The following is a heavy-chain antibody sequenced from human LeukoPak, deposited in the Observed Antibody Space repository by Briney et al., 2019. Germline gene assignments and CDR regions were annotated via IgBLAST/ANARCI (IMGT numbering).Heavy chain of an antibody. D-gene: IGHD3-22*01. CDR2: ISGSGGST. V-gene: IGHV3-23*01. CDR3: ATDEGYSTGYYGVDS. CDR1: GFTFSNYA. J-gene: IGHJ4*02. Sequence: PGGSLRLSCAASGFTFSNYAMRWVRQAPGKGLEWVSAISGSGGSTFYEDSVKGRFTISRDKSMKKLYLQMSSLRADDTAVYYCATDEGYSTGYYGVDSWGQGTLVTVSS.